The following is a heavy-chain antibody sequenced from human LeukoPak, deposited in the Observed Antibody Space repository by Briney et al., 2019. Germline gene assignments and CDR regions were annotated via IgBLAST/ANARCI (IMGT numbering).Heavy chain of an antibody. D-gene: IGHD2-21*01. Sequence: PSETLSLTCTVSGGSISSYYWSWIRQHAGKGLEWIGYIYYSGSTYYNPSLKGRVTISVDTSKNQFSLKLSSVTAADTAVYYCARIPLTAREDAFDIWGQGTMVIVSS. J-gene: IGHJ3*02. V-gene: IGHV4-59*06. CDR2: IYYSGST. CDR1: GGSISSYY. CDR3: ARIPLTAREDAFDI.